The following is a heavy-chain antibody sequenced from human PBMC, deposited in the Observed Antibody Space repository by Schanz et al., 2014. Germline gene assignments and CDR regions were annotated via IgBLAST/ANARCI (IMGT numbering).Heavy chain of an antibody. CDR3: ARAPTRMNMFRGVTYFFDY. Sequence: QVRLVQSGAEAREPGASVKVSCKVTGYMFDTYGFAWVRQAPGQGLEWMGWISTYNGHTRYGQKFQDRLSLTTDTDTATAHVELRSLRTDDTAVYYCARAPTRMNMFRGVTYFFDYWGQGTLVTVSS. V-gene: IGHV1-18*04. CDR2: ISTYNGHT. D-gene: IGHD3-10*01. J-gene: IGHJ4*02. CDR1: GYMFDTYG.